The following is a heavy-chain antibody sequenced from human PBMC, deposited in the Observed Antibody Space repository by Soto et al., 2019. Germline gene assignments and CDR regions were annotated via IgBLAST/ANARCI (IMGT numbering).Heavy chain of an antibody. D-gene: IGHD5-12*01. CDR2: MSYDGTNE. J-gene: IGHJ4*02. Sequence: QVQLVESGGGVVQPGRSLRLSCAASGFTFNEYTMHWVRQAPGKGLEWVAVMSYDGTNEYYADFLKGRFTISRDNSKNTLYLRMNSLRAEDTAVYYCVRDIVATIGGIFDYWGQGTPVTVSS. CDR1: GFTFNEYT. CDR3: VRDIVATIGGIFDY. V-gene: IGHV3-30-3*01.